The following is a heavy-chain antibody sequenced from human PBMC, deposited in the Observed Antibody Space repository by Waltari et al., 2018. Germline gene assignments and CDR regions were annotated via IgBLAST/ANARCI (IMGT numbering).Heavy chain of an antibody. V-gene: IGHV1-8*02. CDR3: ARGRDLYANFDYNWFDP. J-gene: IGHJ5*02. D-gene: IGHD2-8*01. CDR2: RNPNSGAT. CDR1: GYTFINYE. Sequence: QVQLVQSGAEVLKPGASVKVSCQASGYTFINYEINWVRQAAGQGLEWMGWRNPNSGATAYAQKFQDRSTMTRDTSITTAYMELSNLRSDDTAVFYCARGRDLYANFDYNWFDPWGQGTLVTVSS.